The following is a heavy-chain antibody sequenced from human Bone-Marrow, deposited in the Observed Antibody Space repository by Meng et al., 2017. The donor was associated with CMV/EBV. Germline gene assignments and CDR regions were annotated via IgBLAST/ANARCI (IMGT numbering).Heavy chain of an antibody. D-gene: IGHD5-24*01. Sequence: GESLKISCAASQFTFNKHAMSWVRQAPGKGLEWVSSITGSGQTTYYADSVKGRFTVSRENSRNTLYLQMNSPRVEDTAIYYCAKSHYDGYNPQEDYFDYWGQGTLVTVSS. CDR1: QFTFNKHA. CDR2: ITGSGQTT. V-gene: IGHV3-23*01. J-gene: IGHJ4*02. CDR3: AKSHYDGYNPQEDYFDY.